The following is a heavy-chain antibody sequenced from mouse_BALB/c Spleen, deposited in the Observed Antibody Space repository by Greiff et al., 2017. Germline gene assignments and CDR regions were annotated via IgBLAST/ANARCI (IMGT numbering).Heavy chain of an antibody. D-gene: IGHD2-4*01. CDR3: TREGLRRGGYAMDY. J-gene: IGHJ4*01. CDR1: GYTFTSYW. CDR2: IYPGNSDT. V-gene: IGHV1-5*01. Sequence: VQLKQSGTVLARPGASVKMSCKASGYTFTSYWMHWVKQRPGQGLEWIGAIYPGNSDTSYNQKFKGKAKLTAVTSTSTAYMELSSLTNEDSAVYYCTREGLRRGGYAMDYWGQGTSVTVSS.